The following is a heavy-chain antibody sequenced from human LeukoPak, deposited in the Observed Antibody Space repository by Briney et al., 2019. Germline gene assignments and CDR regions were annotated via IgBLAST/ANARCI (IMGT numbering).Heavy chain of an antibody. J-gene: IGHJ4*02. D-gene: IGHD2-2*01. CDR1: GGSISSYY. CDR3: ASGVPAAPYYFDY. V-gene: IGHV4-59*08. Sequence: SETLSLTCTVSGGSISSYYWSWIRQPPGKGLEWIGYIYYSGSTNYNPSLKSRVTLSVDTSKNQFSLKLSSVTAADTAVYYCASGVPAAPYYFDYWGQGTLVTVSS. CDR2: IYYSGST.